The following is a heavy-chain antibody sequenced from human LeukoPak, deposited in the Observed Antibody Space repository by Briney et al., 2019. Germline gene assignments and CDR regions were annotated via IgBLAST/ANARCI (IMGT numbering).Heavy chain of an antibody. CDR3: ATAGDWSDVPY. V-gene: IGHV4-59*11. CDR1: GASITSHY. D-gene: IGHD1-1*01. J-gene: IGHJ4*02. CDR2: ASYTGTT. Sequence: SETLSLTCTVSGASITSHYWSWIRRPPGKVLEWIGYASYTGTTNYNPSLKSRVTISVDTSKSQVSLKVSSVTAADTAVYYCATAGDWSDVPYWGQGILVTVYS.